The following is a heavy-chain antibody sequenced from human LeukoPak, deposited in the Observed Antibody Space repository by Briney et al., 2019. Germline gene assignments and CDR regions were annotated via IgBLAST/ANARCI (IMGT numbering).Heavy chain of an antibody. CDR2: INQDGTEK. D-gene: IGHD3-16*02. CDR3: ARDRGGIAYYMDV. CDR1: EFPFNGYW. J-gene: IGHJ6*03. V-gene: IGHV3-7*01. Sequence: GGSLRLSCAASEFPFNGYWMPWVRQAPGKGLECVANINQDGTEKYYVDSVRGRFTISRDNAKTSLYLQMNSLRAEDTALYYCARDRGGIAYYMDVWGKGTTVTVSS.